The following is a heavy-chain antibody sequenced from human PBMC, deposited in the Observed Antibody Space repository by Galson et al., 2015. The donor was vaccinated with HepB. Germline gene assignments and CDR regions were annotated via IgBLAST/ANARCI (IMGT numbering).Heavy chain of an antibody. CDR3: ARDGWFSIGYPPGGMDV. CDR1: GFSLTTHA. J-gene: IGHJ6*01. D-gene: IGHD3-22*01. V-gene: IGHV3-30*07. CDR2: ISHDGTYK. Sequence: SLRLSCAVSGFSLTTHAMYWVRQTPGKGSEWLTLISHDGTYKYYADSVKGRFTVSSDISNNTLYLQMNSLRPDDTAIYYCARDGWFSIGYPPGGMDVWGQGSTVTVSS.